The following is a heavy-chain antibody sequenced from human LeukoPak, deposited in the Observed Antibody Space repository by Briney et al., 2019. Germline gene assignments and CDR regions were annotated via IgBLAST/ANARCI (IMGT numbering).Heavy chain of an antibody. V-gene: IGHV3-13*01. CDR2: IGTAGDT. CDR1: GFTFSSYA. D-gene: IGHD3-22*01. CDR3: ARSPSYVVGYYYDSSGENAFDI. Sequence: PGGSLRLSCAASGFTFSSYAMGWVRQATGKGLEWVSAIGTAGDTYYPGSVKGRFTISRENAKNSLYLQMNSLRAGDTAVYYCARSPSYVVGYYYDSSGENAFDIWGQGTMVTVSS. J-gene: IGHJ3*02.